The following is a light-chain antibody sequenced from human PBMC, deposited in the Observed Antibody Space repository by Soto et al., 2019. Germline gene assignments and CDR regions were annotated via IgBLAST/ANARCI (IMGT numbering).Light chain of an antibody. J-gene: IGKJ2*01. Sequence: EIVMTQSPATLSVSPGERATFSCRASQSVSSDLAWYQQKPGQPPRLLIYGASTRATGIPARFSGSGSGTEFTLTISSLQSEDFAVYYCQHYNNWPYTFGQGTKLEIK. V-gene: IGKV3-15*01. CDR1: QSVSSD. CDR2: GAS. CDR3: QHYNNWPYT.